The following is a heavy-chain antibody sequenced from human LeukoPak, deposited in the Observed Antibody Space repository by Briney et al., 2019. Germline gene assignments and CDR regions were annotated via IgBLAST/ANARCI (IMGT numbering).Heavy chain of an antibody. D-gene: IGHD1/OR15-1a*01. CDR2: IYSGGTT. Sequence: GGSLRLSCAASGFSVSSNFMSWVRQAPGKGLEWVSVIYSGGTTYYADSVKGRFTISRDNSKNTLSLQMNNLRAEDTAVYYCARDGYGNNYMDVWGKGTTVTVSS. J-gene: IGHJ6*03. V-gene: IGHV3-53*01. CDR3: ARDGYGNNYMDV. CDR1: GFSVSSNF.